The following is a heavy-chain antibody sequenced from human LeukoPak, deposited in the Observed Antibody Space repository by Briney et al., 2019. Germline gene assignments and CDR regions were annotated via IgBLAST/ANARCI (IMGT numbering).Heavy chain of an antibody. CDR2: FDPEDGET. Sequence: ASVKVSCKVSGYTLTELSMHWVRQAPGKGLEWMGGFDPEDGETIYAQKFQGRVTMTEDTSTDTAYMEPSSLRSEDTAVYYCATDHPSGSTMRGMDVWGKGTTVTVSS. V-gene: IGHV1-24*01. CDR1: GYTLTELS. D-gene: IGHD5-12*01. J-gene: IGHJ6*04. CDR3: ATDHPSGSTMRGMDV.